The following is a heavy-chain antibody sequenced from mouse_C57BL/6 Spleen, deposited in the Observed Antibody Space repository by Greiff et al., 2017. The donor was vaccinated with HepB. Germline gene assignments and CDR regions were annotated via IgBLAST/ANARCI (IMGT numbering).Heavy chain of an antibody. D-gene: IGHD1-1*01. V-gene: IGHV1-82*01. CDR1: GYAFSSSW. CDR3: ARSALYGSSYGYWYFDV. J-gene: IGHJ1*03. CDR2: IYPGDGDT. Sequence: QVHVKQSGPELVKPGASVKISCKASGYAFSSSWMNWVKQRPGKGLEWIGRIYPGDGDTNYNGKFKGKATLTADKSSSTAYMQLSSLTSEDSAVYFCARSALYGSSYGYWYFDVWGTGTTVTVSS.